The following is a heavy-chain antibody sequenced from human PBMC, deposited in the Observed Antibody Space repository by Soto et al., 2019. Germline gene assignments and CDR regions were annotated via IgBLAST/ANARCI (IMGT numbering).Heavy chain of an antibody. CDR2: IKGDGREE. CDR1: GFTFSSSW. V-gene: IGHV3-7*01. Sequence: EVQLVESGGVLVQPGGSLKVSCAASGFTFSSSWMNWVRQAPGKGLEWVANIKGDGREEYSVDSVRGRFTISRDNAKSSLSLQMNSLRAEDTAVYYCAAGFPPDYWGQGTLVTVSS. CDR3: AAGFPPDY. J-gene: IGHJ4*02. D-gene: IGHD3-10*01.